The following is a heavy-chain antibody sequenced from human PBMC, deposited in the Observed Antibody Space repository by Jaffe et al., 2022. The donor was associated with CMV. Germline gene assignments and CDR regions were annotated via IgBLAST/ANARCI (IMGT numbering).Heavy chain of an antibody. V-gene: IGHV4-59*01. D-gene: IGHD6-19*01. CDR3: ARALMYGSGWYPPYYFDY. CDR2: VYYSGRT. CDR1: GGSISSYY. J-gene: IGHJ4*02. Sequence: QVQLQESGPGLVKPSETLSLTCTVSGGSISSYYWSWIRQPPGKGLEWIGYVYYSGRTNYNPSLKSRVTISVDTSKNQFSLKLNSVTAADTAVYYCARALMYGSGWYPPYYFDYWGQGTLVTVSS.